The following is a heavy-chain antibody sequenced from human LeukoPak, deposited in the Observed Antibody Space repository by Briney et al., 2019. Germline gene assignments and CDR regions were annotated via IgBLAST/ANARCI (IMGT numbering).Heavy chain of an antibody. D-gene: IGHD4-11*01. CDR2: INHSGST. CDR3: ARLDDYRTPYYPGP. Sequence: PSKTLSLTCAVYGGSFSGYYWSWIRQPPGKGLEWIGEINHSGSTYYNPSLKSRVTISVDTSKNQFSLKLSSVTAADTAVYYCARLDDYRTPYYPGPWGQGTLVTVSS. J-gene: IGHJ4*02. V-gene: IGHV4-34*01. CDR1: GGSFSGYY.